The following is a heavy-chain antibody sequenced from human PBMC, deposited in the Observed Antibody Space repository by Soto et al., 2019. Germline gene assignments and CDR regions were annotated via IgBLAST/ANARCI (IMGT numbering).Heavy chain of an antibody. J-gene: IGHJ4*02. CDR2: IYHTGTT. D-gene: IGHD1-26*01. Sequence: SETPSLTCTVSGGSINSGDYSWTWIRQPPGKGLEWIGYIYHTGTTYYNTSLKSRVTISVDTSKNQFSLKLSSVTAADTAVYYCARMGESGLWGQGTLVTFSS. CDR3: ARMGESGL. V-gene: IGHV4-30-2*01. CDR1: GGSINSGDYS.